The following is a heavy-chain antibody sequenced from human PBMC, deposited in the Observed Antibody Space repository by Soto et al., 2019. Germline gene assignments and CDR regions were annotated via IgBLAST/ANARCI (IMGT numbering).Heavy chain of an antibody. V-gene: IGHV1-3*01. CDR2: INPDNGNT. Sequence: GASVKVSCKASGYTFTRYTMNWVRQAPGQRLEWMGWINPDNGNTKSSQKFQDRVIITRDTSASTACMDLSSLRSEDTAVYYCARGIATGQLDPWGQGTRVSVSS. D-gene: IGHD2-15*01. CDR3: ARGIATGQLDP. CDR1: GYTFTRYT. J-gene: IGHJ5*02.